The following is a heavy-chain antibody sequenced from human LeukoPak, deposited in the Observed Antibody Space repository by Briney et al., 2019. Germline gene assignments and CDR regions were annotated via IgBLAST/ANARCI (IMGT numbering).Heavy chain of an antibody. V-gene: IGHV3-21*01. Sequence: GGSLRLSCAASGFTFSSYSMNWVRQAPGKGLEWVSSISSSSSYIYYAGSVKGRFTISRDNAKNSLYLQMNSLRAEDTAVYYCAREDSYGPYYFDYWGQGTLVTVSS. J-gene: IGHJ4*02. CDR3: AREDSYGPYYFDY. CDR1: GFTFSSYS. CDR2: ISSSSSYI. D-gene: IGHD5-18*01.